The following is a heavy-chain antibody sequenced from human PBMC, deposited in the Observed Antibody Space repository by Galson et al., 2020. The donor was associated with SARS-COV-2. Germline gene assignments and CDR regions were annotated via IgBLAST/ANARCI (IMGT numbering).Heavy chain of an antibody. CDR1: GFTLTNYG. CDR3: AKRKELFWLGELNQGLDV. D-gene: IGHD3-10*01. J-gene: IGHJ6*02. Sequence: GESLKISCAASGFTLTNYGMHWVRQAPGKGLEWVALISYEGSIKYYADSVKGRFTISRDSSKNTLYLQMNSLSAGDTAVYYCAKRKELFWLGELNQGLDVWGQGTTVTVS. CDR2: ISYEGSIK. V-gene: IGHV3-30*18.